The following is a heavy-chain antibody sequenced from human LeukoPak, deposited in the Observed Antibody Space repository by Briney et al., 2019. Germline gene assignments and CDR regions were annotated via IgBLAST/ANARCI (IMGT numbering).Heavy chain of an antibody. CDR2: IYYSGST. V-gene: IGHV4-39*01. Sequence: SETLSLTCTVSGGSISSSSYYWGWIRQPPGKGLEWIGGIYYSGSTYYNPSLKSRVTISADTSKNQFSLKLSSVTAADTAVYYCARQKLGNFDYWGQGTLVTVSS. CDR3: ARQKLGNFDY. J-gene: IGHJ4*02. D-gene: IGHD1-26*01. CDR1: GGSISSSSYY.